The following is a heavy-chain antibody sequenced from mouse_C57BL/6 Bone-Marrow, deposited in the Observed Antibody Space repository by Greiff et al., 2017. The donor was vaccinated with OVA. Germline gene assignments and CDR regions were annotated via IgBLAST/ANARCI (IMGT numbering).Heavy chain of an antibody. CDR3: TTWGIYYGSSSFAY. J-gene: IGHJ3*01. V-gene: IGHV14-4*01. CDR2: IDPENGDT. CDR1: GFNIKDDY. D-gene: IGHD1-1*01. Sequence: VQLKESGAELVRPRASVKLSCTASGFNIKDDYMHWVKQRPEQGLEWIGWIDPENGDTEYASKFQGKATITADTSSNTAYLQLSSLTSEDTAVYYCTTWGIYYGSSSFAYWGQGTLVTVSA.